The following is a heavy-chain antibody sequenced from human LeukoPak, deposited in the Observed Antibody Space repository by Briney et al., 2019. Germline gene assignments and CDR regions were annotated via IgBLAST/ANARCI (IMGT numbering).Heavy chain of an antibody. CDR3: ARDGTGYYYDSSGYYLDY. J-gene: IGHJ4*02. CDR1: GFNFRAYW. CDR2: IKQDGSEK. D-gene: IGHD3-22*01. V-gene: IGHV3-7*01. Sequence: GGSLRLSCTTSGFNFRAYWMSWVRQAPGKGLEWVANIKQDGSEKYYVDSVKGRFTISRDNSKNTLYLQMNSLRAEDTAVYYCARDGTGYYYDSSGYYLDYWGQGTLVTVSS.